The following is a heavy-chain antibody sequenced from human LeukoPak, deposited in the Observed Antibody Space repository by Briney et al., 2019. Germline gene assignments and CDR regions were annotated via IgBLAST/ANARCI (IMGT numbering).Heavy chain of an antibody. J-gene: IGHJ4*02. CDR1: GFTFSSYS. CDR2: ISSSSSYI. Sequence: GGSLRLSCAASGFTFSSYSMNWVRQAPGKGLEWVSSISSSSSYIYYADSVKGRFTISGDNAKNSLYLQMNSLRAEDTAVYYWARWNFCSGGSCYSWSYYFDYWGQGTLVTVSS. D-gene: IGHD2-15*01. CDR3: ARWNFCSGGSCYSWSYYFDY. V-gene: IGHV3-21*01.